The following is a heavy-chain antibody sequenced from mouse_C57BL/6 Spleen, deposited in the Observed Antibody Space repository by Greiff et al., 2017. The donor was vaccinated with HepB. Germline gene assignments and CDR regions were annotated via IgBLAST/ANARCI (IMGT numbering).Heavy chain of an antibody. D-gene: IGHD2-5*01. J-gene: IGHJ1*03. CDR3: ARRGSNYLYWYFDV. CDR1: GYTFTSYW. Sequence: QVQLKESGAELVRPGTSVKLSCKASGYTFTSYWMHWVKQRPGQGLEWIGVIDPSDSYTNYNQKFKGKATLTVDTSSSTAYMQLSSLTSEDSAVYYCARRGSNYLYWYFDVWGTGTTVTVSS. V-gene: IGHV1-59*01. CDR2: IDPSDSYT.